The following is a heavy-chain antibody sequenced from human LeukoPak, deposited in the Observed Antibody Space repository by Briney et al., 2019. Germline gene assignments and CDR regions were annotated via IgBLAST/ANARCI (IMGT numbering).Heavy chain of an antibody. D-gene: IGHD6-6*01. J-gene: IGHJ4*02. CDR1: GFTFSTYG. Sequence: GGSLRLSCVVSGFTFSTYGMHWVRQAPGKGLEWVAFIPYDGSNKYYADSVKGRFTISRDNSKNTLYLQMNSLRAEDTAVYYCAKGSRSSSSSPFDYWGQGTLVTVSS. CDR3: AKGSRSSSSSPFDY. CDR2: IPYDGSNK. V-gene: IGHV3-30*02.